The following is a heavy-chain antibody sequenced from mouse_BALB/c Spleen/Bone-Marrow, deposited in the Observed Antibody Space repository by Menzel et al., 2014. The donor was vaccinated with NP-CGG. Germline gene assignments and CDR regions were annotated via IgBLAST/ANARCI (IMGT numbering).Heavy chain of an antibody. V-gene: IGHV14-3*02. CDR2: IDPANGNT. CDR1: GFNIKDTY. Sequence: EVKLVESGAELVKPGASVKLSCTASGFNIKDTYMHWAKQRPEQGLAWIGRIDPANGNTKYYQKFQGKDTITADTSSNTAYLQLSSLTSEDTAVYYCARWEYYAMDYWGQGTSVTGSS. D-gene: IGHD2-10*02. J-gene: IGHJ4*01. CDR3: ARWEYYAMDY.